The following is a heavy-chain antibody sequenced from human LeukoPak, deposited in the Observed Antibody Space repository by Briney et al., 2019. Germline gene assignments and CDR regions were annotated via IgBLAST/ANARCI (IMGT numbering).Heavy chain of an antibody. V-gene: IGHV1-2*02. CDR1: GYTFTGYY. D-gene: IGHD3-9*01. Sequence: ASVKVSCKASGYTFTGYYMHWVRQAPGQGLEWMGWINPNSGGTNYAQKFQGRVTMTRDTSISTAYMELSRLRSDDTAVYYCASSERVFSHYDILTGYFVDAFDIWGQGTMVTVSS. CDR3: ASSERVFSHYDILTGYFVDAFDI. CDR2: INPNSGGT. J-gene: IGHJ3*02.